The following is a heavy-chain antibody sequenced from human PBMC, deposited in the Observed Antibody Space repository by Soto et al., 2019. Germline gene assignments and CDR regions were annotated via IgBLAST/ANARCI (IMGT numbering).Heavy chain of an antibody. CDR1: GGSISSSSYY. V-gene: IGHV4-39*01. Sequence: SETLSLTCTVSGGSISSSSYYWGWIRQPPGKGLGWIGSIYYSGSTYYNPSLKSRVTISGDTSKNQFSLKLSSVTAADTAVYYCARHSSDYYYYGMDVWGQGTTVTVSS. CDR3: ARHSSDYYYYGMDV. CDR2: IYYSGST. J-gene: IGHJ6*02.